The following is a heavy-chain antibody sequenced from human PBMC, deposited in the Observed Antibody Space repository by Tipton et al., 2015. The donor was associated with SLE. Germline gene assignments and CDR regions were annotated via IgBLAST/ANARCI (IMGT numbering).Heavy chain of an antibody. D-gene: IGHD6-6*01. CDR2: IYHSGST. CDR3: ARVWRQLANYFDY. CDR1: GGSISSSNW. J-gene: IGHJ4*02. Sequence: SLRLSCAVSGGSISSSNWWSWVRQPPGKGLEWIGEIYHSGSTNYNPSLKSRVTISVDKSKNQFSLKLSSVTAADTAVYYCARVWRQLANYFDYWGQGTLVTVSS. V-gene: IGHV4-4*02.